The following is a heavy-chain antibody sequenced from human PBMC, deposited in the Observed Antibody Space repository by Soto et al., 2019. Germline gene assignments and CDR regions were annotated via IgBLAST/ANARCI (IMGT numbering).Heavy chain of an antibody. CDR2: IGTAGDT. V-gene: IGHV3-13*01. J-gene: IGHJ5*02. CDR1: GFTFSSYD. Sequence: LRLSCAASGFTFSSYDMHWVRQATGKGLEWVSAIGTAGDTYYPGSVNGRFTISRENAKNSLYLQMNSLRAGDTAVYYCARGSDLVLPNWSDPWGRGTLDTVSS. D-gene: IGHD5-18*01. CDR3: ARGSDLVLPNWSDP.